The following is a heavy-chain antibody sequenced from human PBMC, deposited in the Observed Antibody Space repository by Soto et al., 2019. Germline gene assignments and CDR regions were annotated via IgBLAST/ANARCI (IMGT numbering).Heavy chain of an antibody. Sequence: QVQLVQSGAEVKKPGASVKVSCKASGYTFTSYGITWVRQAPGQGLEWMGWISAYNGNTNYAQKLQGRVTVTTDTSTITAYMELRSLRSDDTAVYYCAISGYCTNGVCPYYYGMDVWGQGTSVTVSS. CDR3: AISGYCTNGVCPYYYGMDV. J-gene: IGHJ6*02. CDR1: GYTFTSYG. V-gene: IGHV1-18*01. CDR2: ISAYNGNT. D-gene: IGHD2-8*01.